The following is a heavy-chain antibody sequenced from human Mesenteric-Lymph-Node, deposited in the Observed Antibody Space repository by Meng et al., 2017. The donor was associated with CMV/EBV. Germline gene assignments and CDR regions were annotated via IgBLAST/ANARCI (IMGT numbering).Heavy chain of an antibody. J-gene: IGHJ5*02. CDR1: GFTFNNYW. D-gene: IGHD2-2*01. CDR2: IHQDGSEK. Sequence: GESLKIPCAASGFTFNNYWMSWVRQAPGKGLEWVANIHQDGSEKYYGDSVKGRFTISRDNAKNSLYLQMNSLRAEDTAVYYCARGRGCSSTSCSGGWFDPWGQGTLVTVSS. V-gene: IGHV3-7*01. CDR3: ARGRGCSSTSCSGGWFDP.